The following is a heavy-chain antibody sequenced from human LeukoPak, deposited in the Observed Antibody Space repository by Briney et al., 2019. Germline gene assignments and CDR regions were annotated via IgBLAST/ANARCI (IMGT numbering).Heavy chain of an antibody. CDR2: INPNSGGT. Sequence: ASVKVSCKASGYTFTGNHMHWVRQAPGQGLEWMGWINPNSGGTNYAQKFQGRVIMTRDTSISTAYMELNRLTSDDTAVYYCAREVTLRFWGQGTLLTVSS. V-gene: IGHV1-2*02. CDR3: AREVTLRF. J-gene: IGHJ4*02. CDR1: GYTFTGNH. D-gene: IGHD2-21*02.